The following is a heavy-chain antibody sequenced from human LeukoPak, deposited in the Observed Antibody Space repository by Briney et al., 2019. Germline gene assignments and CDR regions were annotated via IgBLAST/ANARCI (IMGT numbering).Heavy chain of an antibody. Sequence: SETLSLTCTVSGYSISSGYYWGWIRQPPGKGLEWIGSIYHSGSTYYNPSLKSRVTISVDTSKNQFSLKLSSVTAADTAVYYCARALGTGLVDYWGQGTLVTVSS. CDR3: ARALGTGLVDY. CDR2: IYHSGST. CDR1: GYSISSGYY. J-gene: IGHJ4*02. V-gene: IGHV4-38-2*02. D-gene: IGHD2-8*02.